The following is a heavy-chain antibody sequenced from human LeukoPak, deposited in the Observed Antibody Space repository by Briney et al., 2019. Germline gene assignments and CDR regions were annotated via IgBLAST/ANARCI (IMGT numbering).Heavy chain of an antibody. J-gene: IGHJ4*02. D-gene: IGHD6-13*01. CDR1: GFTFSSYA. CDR3: AKDQDSNCWLLDY. V-gene: IGHV3-23*01. CDR2: ISGSGGST. Sequence: GGSLRLSCAASGFTFSSYAMSWVRQVPGKGLEWVSRISGSGGSTYYADSVKGRFTISRDNSKNTLYVQMNSLRAEDTAVYYCAKDQDSNCWLLDYWGQGTLVTVSS.